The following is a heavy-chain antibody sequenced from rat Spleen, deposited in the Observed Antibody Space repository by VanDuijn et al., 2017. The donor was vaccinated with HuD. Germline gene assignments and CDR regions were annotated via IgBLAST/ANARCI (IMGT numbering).Heavy chain of an antibody. CDR3: ARQRWDVMDA. Sequence: EVQLVESGGGLVQPGRSLKLSCAASGLSFSNYDMACVRQAPTKGLEWVASISYDGTATYYRDSVKGRFTISRDNAKSTLYLQMDSLRSEDTATYYCARQRWDVMDAWGQGTSVTVSS. CDR2: ISYDGTAT. J-gene: IGHJ4*01. CDR1: GLSFSNYD. V-gene: IGHV5-7*01.